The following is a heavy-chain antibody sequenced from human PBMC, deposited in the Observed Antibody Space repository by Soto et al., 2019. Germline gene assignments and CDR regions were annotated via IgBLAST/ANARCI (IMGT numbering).Heavy chain of an antibody. D-gene: IGHD2-21*01. Sequence: GGSLRLSCEASGFIFTTNSMNWVRQVPGKGLQWLSSISSSGTFKSYGDSVKGRFTISRDNAKNSLFLQMNNLSGEDTGLYYCARDPPHGGASSWDADSWGPGTLVTVSS. V-gene: IGHV3-21*01. CDR1: GFIFTTNS. CDR2: ISSSGTFK. CDR3: ARDPPHGGASSWDADS. J-gene: IGHJ4*02.